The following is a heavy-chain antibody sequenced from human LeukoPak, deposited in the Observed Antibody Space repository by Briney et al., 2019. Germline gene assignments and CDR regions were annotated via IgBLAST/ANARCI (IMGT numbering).Heavy chain of an antibody. D-gene: IGHD2-15*01. CDR3: ARGYSRAAFDI. V-gene: IGHV3-30-3*01. J-gene: IGHJ3*02. CDR2: ISHDGSNK. CDR1: GFTFSSYA. Sequence: GRSLRLSCAASGFTFSSYAMHWVRQAPGKGLEWVAVISHDGSNKYYADSVKGRFTVSRDNGKNSLLLQMNSLRAEDTALYYCARGYSRAAFDIWGQGTVVAVSS.